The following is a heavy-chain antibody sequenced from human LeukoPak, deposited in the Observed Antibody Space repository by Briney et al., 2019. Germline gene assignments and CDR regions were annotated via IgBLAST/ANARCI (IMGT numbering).Heavy chain of an antibody. J-gene: IGHJ4*02. V-gene: IGHV3-21*01. D-gene: IGHD2-8*02. CDR2: ITSSSSYI. Sequence: GGSLRLSCAASGFTFSSYSMNWVRQAPGKGLEWVSSITSSSSYIYYADSVKGRFTISRDNAKNSLYLQMNSLRAEDTAVYYCARVPDAGDYADYWGQGTLVTVSS. CDR1: GFTFSSYS. CDR3: ARVPDAGDYADY.